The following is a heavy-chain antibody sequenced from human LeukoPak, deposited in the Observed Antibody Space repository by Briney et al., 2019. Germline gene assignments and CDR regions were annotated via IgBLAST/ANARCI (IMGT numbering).Heavy chain of an antibody. CDR1: VGTFSSYA. V-gene: IGHV1-69*05. CDR2: IIPMFGTA. J-gene: IGHJ3*02. CDR3: ARSAWDNRGAFDI. D-gene: IGHD3-10*01. Sequence: GASVKVSCKASVGTFSSYAISWVRQAPGQGLEWMGGIIPMFGTANYAQKCQGRVTMTTDTSTDTAHLELRSLRSGDTAVYWCARSAWDNRGAFDIWGQGTMLTVSS.